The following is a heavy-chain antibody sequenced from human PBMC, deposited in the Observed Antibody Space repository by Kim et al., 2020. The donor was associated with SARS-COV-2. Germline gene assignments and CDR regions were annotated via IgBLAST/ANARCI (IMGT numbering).Heavy chain of an antibody. CDR3: ARGLTNDTAMVTDY. Sequence: SQKFQGRVTITRETSASTAYMELSSLRSEDTAVYYCARGLTNDTAMVTDYWGQGTLVTVSS. J-gene: IGHJ4*02. V-gene: IGHV1-3*01. D-gene: IGHD5-18*01.